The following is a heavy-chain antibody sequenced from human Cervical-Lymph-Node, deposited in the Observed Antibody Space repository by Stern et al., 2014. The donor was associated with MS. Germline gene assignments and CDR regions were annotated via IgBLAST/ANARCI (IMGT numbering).Heavy chain of an antibody. Sequence: QVQLQESGPGLVKPSQTLSLTCTVSGGSISSGSYYWSWIRQPAGKGLEWIGRIYTSGSTNYNPSLKSRVTISVDTSKTQFSLKLSSVTAADTAVYYCARDRRWLLDYWGQGTLVTVSS. CDR1: GGSISSGSYY. CDR2: IYTSGST. J-gene: IGHJ4*02. V-gene: IGHV4-61*02. D-gene: IGHD5-24*01. CDR3: ARDRRWLLDY.